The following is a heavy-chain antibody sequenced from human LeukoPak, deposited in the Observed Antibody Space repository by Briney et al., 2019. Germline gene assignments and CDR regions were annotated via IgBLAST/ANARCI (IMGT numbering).Heavy chain of an antibody. CDR2: INPSGGST. CDR1: GYTFTSYY. CDR3: ARGGTTVTPGLLWFDP. D-gene: IGHD4-17*01. V-gene: IGHV1-46*01. J-gene: IGHJ5*02. Sequence: ASVKVSCKASGYTFTSYYMHWVRQAPGQGLEWMGIINPSGGSTSYAQKFQGRVTMTRDTSTSTVYMELSSLRSEDTAVYYCARGGTTVTPGLLWFDPWGQGTLVTVSS.